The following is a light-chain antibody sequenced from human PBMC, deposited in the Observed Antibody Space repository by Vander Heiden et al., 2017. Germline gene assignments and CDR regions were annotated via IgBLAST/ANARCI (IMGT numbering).Light chain of an antibody. Sequence: DVQMTQSPSSLSASVGDRVTSTCRASLSSSRAWNWYQPKPAKGPQLLIDAASSLQSGVPSRCSGSGSGTDFTLTSSSLQPEAFATYHCQQSYSTTWTFGQGTKVEIK. CDR2: AAS. J-gene: IGKJ1*01. V-gene: IGKV1-39*01. CDR1: LSSSRA. CDR3: QQSYSTTWT.